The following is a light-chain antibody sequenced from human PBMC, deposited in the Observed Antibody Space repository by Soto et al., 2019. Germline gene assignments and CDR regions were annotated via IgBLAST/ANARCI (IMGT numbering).Light chain of an antibody. V-gene: IGLV2-14*01. Sequence: QSVLAQPASVSGSHGQSITISCTGSSSDVGAYNFVSWYQHHPGRAPKLILYEVTTRPSGVSSRFSGSKSGNTASLTISGLQADDEATYYCSSYTSTNTPYVFGTGTKVTVL. J-gene: IGLJ1*01. CDR1: SSDVGAYNF. CDR3: SSYTSTNTPYV. CDR2: EVT.